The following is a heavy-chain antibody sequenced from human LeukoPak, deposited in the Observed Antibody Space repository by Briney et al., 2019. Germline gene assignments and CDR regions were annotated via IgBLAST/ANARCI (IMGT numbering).Heavy chain of an antibody. Sequence: SQTLSLTCAVSGGSISSGGYSWSWIRQPPGKGLEWIGYIYHSGSTYYNPSLKSRVTISVDRSKNQFSLKPSSVTAADTAVYYCARPYCGGDCWGQGTLVTVSS. CDR2: IYHSGST. J-gene: IGHJ4*02. D-gene: IGHD2-21*01. CDR1: GGSISSGGYS. CDR3: ARPYCGGDC. V-gene: IGHV4-30-2*01.